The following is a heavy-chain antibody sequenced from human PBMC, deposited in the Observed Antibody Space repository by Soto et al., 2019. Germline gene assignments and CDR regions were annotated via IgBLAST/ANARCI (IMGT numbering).Heavy chain of an antibody. CDR2: MNPNSGNT. CDR3: ARHWVNMYRVVRSYNVDV. V-gene: IGHV1-8*01. Sequence: QVQLVQSGAEVKRSGASVKVSCKASGYTFTSYDINWVRQASGQGLEWMGWMNPNSGNTGYAKRFQGRVIMTRNTSISTAYMELTGLRSEDTAVYYCARHWVNMYRVVRSYNVDVWGQGTTVTVSS. CDR1: GYTFTSYD. D-gene: IGHD1-26*01. J-gene: IGHJ6*02.